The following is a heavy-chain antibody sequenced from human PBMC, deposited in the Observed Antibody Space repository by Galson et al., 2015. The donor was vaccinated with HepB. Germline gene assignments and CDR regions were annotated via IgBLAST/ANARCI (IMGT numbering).Heavy chain of an antibody. D-gene: IGHD6-19*01. Sequence: SLRLSCAASGFTFSSYAMHWVRQAPGKGLEYVSAISGNGGSTYYADSVKGRFTISRDNSKNTLYLQMSSLRAEDTAVYYCVKDKAVAHDYGYFDYWGQGTLVTVSS. CDR1: GFTFSSYA. V-gene: IGHV3-64D*06. J-gene: IGHJ4*02. CDR3: VKDKAVAHDYGYFDY. CDR2: ISGNGGST.